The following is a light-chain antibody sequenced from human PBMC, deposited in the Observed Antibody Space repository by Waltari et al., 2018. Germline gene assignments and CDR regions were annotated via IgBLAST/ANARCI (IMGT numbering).Light chain of an antibody. V-gene: IGKV3-15*01. Sequence: EIVMTQSPATLSVSPGETATLSCRASQSVSSNVAWYQKKPGQAPRLLIYDASTSATSIPAKFRGSGSGTEFTLTLSRLQSEDFAVYYCQQYNRWPPITFGHGTRLEIK. CDR3: QQYNRWPPIT. CDR1: QSVSSN. J-gene: IGKJ5*01. CDR2: DAS.